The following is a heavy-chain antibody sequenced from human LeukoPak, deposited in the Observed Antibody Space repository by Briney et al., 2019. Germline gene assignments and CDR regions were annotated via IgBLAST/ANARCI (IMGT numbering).Heavy chain of an antibody. Sequence: GGPLRLSCAASGFTFSDYYMSWIRQAPGKGLEWVSYISHSGSDTYYADSVKGRFTISRDNAKNSLYLQMNSLRAEDTAVYHCARGQGHNSGSYFYYGMDVWGQGTTVTVSS. CDR3: ARGQGHNSGSYFYYGMDV. D-gene: IGHD3-10*01. V-gene: IGHV3-11*01. CDR1: GFTFSDYY. CDR2: ISHSGSDT. J-gene: IGHJ6*02.